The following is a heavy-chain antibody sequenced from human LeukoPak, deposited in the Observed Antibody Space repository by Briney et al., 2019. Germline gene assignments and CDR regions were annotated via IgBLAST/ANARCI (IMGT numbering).Heavy chain of an antibody. Sequence: GGSLRLSCAASGFTFDDYGMSWVRQAPGKGLEWVSGINWNGGSTGYADSVKGRFTISRDNAKNSLYLQMNSLRAEDTALYYCARADYGSGSYYNDLDYWGQGTLVTVSS. CDR1: GFTFDDYG. J-gene: IGHJ4*02. CDR2: INWNGGST. D-gene: IGHD3-10*01. V-gene: IGHV3-20*04. CDR3: ARADYGSGSYYNDLDY.